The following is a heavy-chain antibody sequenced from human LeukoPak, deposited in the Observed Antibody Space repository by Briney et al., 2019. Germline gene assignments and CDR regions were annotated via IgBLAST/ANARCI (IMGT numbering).Heavy chain of an antibody. CDR2: IYYRGST. J-gene: IGHJ4*02. CDR3: ARRGDSYAVFDY. Sequence: PSETLSLTCTVSGGSISSSNYYWGWIRQPPGKGLEWIGSIYYRGSTYYNPSLKSRVTISVDTSKNRFSLKLSSVTAADTAVYYCARRGDSYAVFDYWGQGTLVTVSS. D-gene: IGHD5-18*01. V-gene: IGHV4-39*01. CDR1: GGSISSSNYY.